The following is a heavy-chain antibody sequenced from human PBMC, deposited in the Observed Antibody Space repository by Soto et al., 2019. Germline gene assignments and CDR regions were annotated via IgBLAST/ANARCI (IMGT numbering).Heavy chain of an antibody. V-gene: IGHV1-18*01. CDR1: GYTFTSSG. CDR3: ARDQGITTFGVYSMYYYGMDV. D-gene: IGHD3-3*01. CDR2: IGTDNGNT. J-gene: IGHJ6*02. Sequence: QVQLVQSGAEVKKPGASVKVSCKASGYTFTSSGISWVRQAPGQGPEWMGWIGTDNGNTNYAQHLQGRVSLTTDTSTSTAYMDRRCLRSDDTSVYYCARDQGITTFGVYSMYYYGMDVWGQGATITVSS.